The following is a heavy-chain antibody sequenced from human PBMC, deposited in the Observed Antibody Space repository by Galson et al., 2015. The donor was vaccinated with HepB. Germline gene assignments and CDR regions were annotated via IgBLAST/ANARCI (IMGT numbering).Heavy chain of an antibody. CDR3: ARRVDTAMGEPLHF. J-gene: IGHJ3*01. D-gene: IGHD5-18*01. CDR1: GFTFSTYA. Sequence: SLRLSCAGTGFTFSTYALSWVRQAPGKGLEWVAVIWYDGSNRYYADSVKGRFTISRDNSRNTLYLQMNSLRAEDTAVYYCARRVDTAMGEPLHFWGPGTMVTVSS. CDR2: IWYDGSNR. V-gene: IGHV3-33*08.